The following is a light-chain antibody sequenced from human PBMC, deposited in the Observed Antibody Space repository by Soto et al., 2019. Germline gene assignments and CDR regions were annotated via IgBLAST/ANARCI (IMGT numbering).Light chain of an antibody. CDR2: DAS. J-gene: IGKJ4*02. Sequence: EIVLTQSPATLSLSPGERATLSCRASQSISSNLAWYQQKPGQTPRILIYDASNRATGIPARFSGGGSGTDFTLTISRLEPEDFAVYYCQQRSEWSLTFGGGTKVEI. CDR3: QQRSEWSLT. V-gene: IGKV3-11*01. CDR1: QSISSN.